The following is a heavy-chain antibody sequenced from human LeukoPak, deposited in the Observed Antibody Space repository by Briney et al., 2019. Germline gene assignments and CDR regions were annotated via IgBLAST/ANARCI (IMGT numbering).Heavy chain of an antibody. V-gene: IGHV4-34*01. Sequence: SETPSLTCAVYGGSFSGYYWSWTRQPPGKGLEWIGEINHSGSTNYNPSLKSRVTTSVDTSKNQFSLKLSSVTAADTAVYYCARGPLPAATVDPWGQGTLVTVSS. CDR2: INHSGST. CDR3: ARGPLPAATVDP. D-gene: IGHD2-2*01. CDR1: GGSFSGYY. J-gene: IGHJ5*02.